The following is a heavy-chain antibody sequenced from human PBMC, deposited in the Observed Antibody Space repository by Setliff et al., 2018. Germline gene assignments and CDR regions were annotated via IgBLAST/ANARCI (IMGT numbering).Heavy chain of an antibody. CDR1: GYTFTSFG. D-gene: IGHD1-26*01. J-gene: IGHJ4*02. Sequence: ASVKVSCKASGYTFTSFGISWVRRAPGQGLEWIGWISPNNGDIKYAQKLQDRVTMTIDTSTRTAYMELRSLRSDDTAVYYCATSWGATPFDYWGQGTLVTVSS. CDR2: ISPNNGDI. V-gene: IGHV1-18*01. CDR3: ATSWGATPFDY.